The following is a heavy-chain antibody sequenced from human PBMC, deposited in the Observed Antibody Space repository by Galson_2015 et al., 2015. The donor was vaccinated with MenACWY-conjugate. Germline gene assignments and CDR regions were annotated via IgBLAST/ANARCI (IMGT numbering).Heavy chain of an antibody. J-gene: IGHJ4*02. CDR2: THHSGRT. D-gene: IGHD2-2*01. CDR1: GGSFSGYY. Sequence: ETLSLTCAVYGGSFSGYYWCWIRQSPGKGLEWIGETHHSGRTNYNPSLKGRVIISVDKSKNQFSLALYSVTAADTAVYYCATQSAFYQDYWGQGTLVSVSS. V-gene: IGHV4-34*01. CDR3: ATQSAFYQDY.